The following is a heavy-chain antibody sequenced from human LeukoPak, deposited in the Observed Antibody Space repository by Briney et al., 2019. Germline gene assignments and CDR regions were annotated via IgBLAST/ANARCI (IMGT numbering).Heavy chain of an antibody. Sequence: PGGSLRLSCAASGFTFSSYAMHWVRQAPGKGLEWVAVISYDGTNEYYADSVKGRFTISRDNSKNTLYLQMNSLRAEDTAVYYCARANPHIVGNTHSYYFAYWGQGTLVTVSS. CDR2: ISYDGTNE. V-gene: IGHV3-30-3*01. D-gene: IGHD1-26*01. CDR3: ARANPHIVGNTHSYYFAY. CDR1: GFTFSSYA. J-gene: IGHJ4*02.